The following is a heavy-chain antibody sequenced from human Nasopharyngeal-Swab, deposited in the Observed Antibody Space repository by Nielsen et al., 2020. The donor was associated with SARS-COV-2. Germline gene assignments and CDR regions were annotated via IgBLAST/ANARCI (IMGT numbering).Heavy chain of an antibody. CDR2: IYYSGST. CDR1: GGSISSSSYY. J-gene: IGHJ6*02. CDR3: ATAPSIGCSSTSCSRWYYYYGMDV. Sequence: SETLSLTCTVSGGSISSSSYYWGWIRQPPGKGLEWIGSIYYSGSTYYNPSLKSRVTISVDTSKNQFSLKLSSVTAADTAVYYCATAPSIGCSSTSCSRWYYYYGMDVWGQGTTVTVSS. V-gene: IGHV4-39*01. D-gene: IGHD2-2*01.